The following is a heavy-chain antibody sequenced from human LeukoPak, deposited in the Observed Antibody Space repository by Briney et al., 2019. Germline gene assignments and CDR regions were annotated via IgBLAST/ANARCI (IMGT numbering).Heavy chain of an antibody. V-gene: IGHV3-30*18. CDR3: AKGYSGSSTLYFDY. Sequence: GGSLRLSCAASGFTFSSYGMHWVRQAPGKGLEWVAVISYDGSNKYYADSVKGRFTISRDNSKNTLYLQMNSLRAEDTAVYYCAKGYSGSSTLYFDYWGQGTLVTVSS. J-gene: IGHJ4*02. D-gene: IGHD1-26*01. CDR1: GFTFSSYG. CDR2: ISYDGSNK.